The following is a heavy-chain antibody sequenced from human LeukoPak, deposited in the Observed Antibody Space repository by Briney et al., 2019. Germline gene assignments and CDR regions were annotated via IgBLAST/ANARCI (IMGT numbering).Heavy chain of an antibody. CDR1: GGSINSSNYY. CDR3: AGEYSSSSGRRAFDI. Sequence: SEALSLTCTVSGGSINSSNYYWGWIRQPPGKGLEWIGNVHHSGSTYYHPSLKSRLTISIDTSENQFSLKLSSVTAADTAVYYCAGEYSSSSGRRAFDIWGQGTMVTVSS. CDR2: VHHSGST. V-gene: IGHV4-39*07. D-gene: IGHD6-6*01. J-gene: IGHJ3*02.